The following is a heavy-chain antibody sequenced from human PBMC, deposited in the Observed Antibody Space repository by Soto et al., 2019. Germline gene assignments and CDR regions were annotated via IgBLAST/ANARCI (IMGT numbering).Heavy chain of an antibody. Sequence: GGSLRLSCVASEFSISPYWMSWVRQAPGKGLEWVANINQDGGGTYYVDSVEGRFTISRDNAKDSLYLQMNSLRGEDTAVYYCARYFRGSGRYFFDYWGQGTLVTVSS. J-gene: IGHJ4*02. CDR2: INQDGGGT. D-gene: IGHD6-19*01. V-gene: IGHV3-7*03. CDR3: ARYFRGSGRYFFDY. CDR1: EFSISPYW.